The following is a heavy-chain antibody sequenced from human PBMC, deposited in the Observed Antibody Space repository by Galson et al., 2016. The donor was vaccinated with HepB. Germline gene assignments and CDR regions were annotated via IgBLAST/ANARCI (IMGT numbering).Heavy chain of an antibody. D-gene: IGHD5-18*01. CDR2: INWDRSRT. J-gene: IGHJ4*02. V-gene: IGHV3-43*01. Sequence: SLRLSCAASGFTFDDYNMHWVRQAPGKGLEWVSLINWDRSRTNYADSVKGRFTISRDDSNNSLFLQMDSQSPEDTALYYYAKVPARGYSHDYHFDLWGQGTLVAVSS. CDR3: AKVPARGYSHDYHFDL. CDR1: GFTFDDYN.